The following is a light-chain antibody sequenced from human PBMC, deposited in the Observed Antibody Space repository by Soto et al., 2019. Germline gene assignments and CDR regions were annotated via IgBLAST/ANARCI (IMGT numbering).Light chain of an antibody. CDR1: LSITTS. CDR2: GAS. CDR3: QQSYSAPYT. V-gene: IGKV1-39*01. Sequence: DIQMTQSPSSLSASVGDRVTITCRASLSITTSLSWFQQQPGKAPRILIYGASNLQTGVPSRFSGSGSGTDFTLTIRSLQPEDFTTYFCQQSYSAPYTFGQGTKLEIK. J-gene: IGKJ2*01.